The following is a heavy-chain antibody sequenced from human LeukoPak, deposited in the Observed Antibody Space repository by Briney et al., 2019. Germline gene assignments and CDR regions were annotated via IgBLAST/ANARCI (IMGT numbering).Heavy chain of an antibody. V-gene: IGHV3-53*01. CDR3: AREEIWFREHLIDY. J-gene: IGHJ4*02. CDR1: VFTVSSNY. Sequence: GGSLRLSCAASVFTVSSNYMGCVRQAPGKGLEWVSVIYSGGSTYYADSVKGRFTISRDNSKNTLYLQMNSLRAEDPAVYYCAREEIWFREHLIDYWGQGTLVTVSS. D-gene: IGHD3-10*01. CDR2: IYSGGST.